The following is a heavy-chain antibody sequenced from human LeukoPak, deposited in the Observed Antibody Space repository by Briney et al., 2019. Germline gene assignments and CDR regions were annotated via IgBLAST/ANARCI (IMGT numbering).Heavy chain of an antibody. D-gene: IGHD1-1*01. Sequence: SVKVSCKTSGYTFTNLDINWLRRAPGQGLEWMGWMSPNSGDTGYAQKFQGRVSMTRDTSISTAYMELSSLRSEDTAVYYCASNPPNTGDFYYWGLGSLVTVSS. CDR1: GYTFTNLD. V-gene: IGHV1-8*01. CDR2: MSPNSGDT. J-gene: IGHJ4*02. CDR3: ASNPPNTGDFYY.